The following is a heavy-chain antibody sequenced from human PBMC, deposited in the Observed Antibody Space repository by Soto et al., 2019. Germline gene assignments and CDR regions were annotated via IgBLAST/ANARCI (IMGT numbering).Heavy chain of an antibody. D-gene: IGHD6-19*01. V-gene: IGHV1-69*12. CDR3: ARDRPGESSSRPGVILDY. CDR1: GGTFSSYA. CDR2: IIPIFGTA. J-gene: IGHJ4*02. Sequence: QVQLVQSGAEVKKPGSSVKVSCKASGGTFSSYAISWVRQAPEQGLEWMGGIIPIFGTANYAQKFQGRVTITADESTSTAYMELSSLRSEDTAVYYCARDRPGESSSRPGVILDYWGQGTLVTVSS.